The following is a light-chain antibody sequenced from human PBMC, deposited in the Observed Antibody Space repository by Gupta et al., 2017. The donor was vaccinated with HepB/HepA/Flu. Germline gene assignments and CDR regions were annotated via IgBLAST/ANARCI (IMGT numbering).Light chain of an antibody. J-gene: IGLJ1*01. V-gene: IGLV1-47*02. CDR1: SSNLGNDN. CDR2: NDN. CDR3: VAWDDSLSGYV. Sequence: QPVLTQPPSASGTHGPRVTISCSGSSSNLGNDNAYWYQQLPGTAPKLLIYNDNQRPSGVPDRFSGSKCGTTASLAISGLRAEEEADYYCVAWDDSLSGYVFGAGTKVTVL.